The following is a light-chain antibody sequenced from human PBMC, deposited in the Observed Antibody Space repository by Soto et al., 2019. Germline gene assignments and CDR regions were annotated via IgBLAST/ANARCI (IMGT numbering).Light chain of an antibody. Sequence: DIQMTQSPTSLSASVGDRVTITCRASQSIRNFVALDQQKTGKAPKLLIYAASTLQSGVPSRFSGSESGTVFTLGFNSLQAEDVETYSCQRYSSVPVFGPGTKVEIK. CDR3: QRYSSVPV. CDR1: QSIRNF. V-gene: IGKV1-27*01. CDR2: AAS. J-gene: IGKJ3*01.